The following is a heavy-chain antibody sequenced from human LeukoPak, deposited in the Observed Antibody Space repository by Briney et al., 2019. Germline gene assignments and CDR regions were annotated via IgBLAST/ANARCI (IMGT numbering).Heavy chain of an antibody. CDR1: GGSISSYY. V-gene: IGHV4-59*01. Sequence: PSETLSLTCTVSGGSISSYYWTWIRQPPGKGLEWIGYIYYSGSTNYNPSLKSRVTISVDTSKNQFSLKLSSVTAADTAVYYCARVRSSGSSLFDPWGQGTLVTVSS. D-gene: IGHD3-10*01. CDR2: IYYSGST. J-gene: IGHJ5*02. CDR3: ARVRSSGSSLFDP.